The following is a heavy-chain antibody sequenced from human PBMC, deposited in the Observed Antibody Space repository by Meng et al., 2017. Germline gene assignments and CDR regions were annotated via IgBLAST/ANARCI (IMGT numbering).Heavy chain of an antibody. Sequence: QLHLAASGPRWVTPSAPLPLTFLVLGGSFSSGYSYLSSSRQHPRTDLDGIGYIYTRGSTNYTPSLKSRVTISVDTSKNQFSLKLSSVTAADTAVYYCAREAIFGVAPGALDYWGQGTLVTVSS. CDR2: IYTRGST. V-gene: IGHV4-61*01. D-gene: IGHD3-3*01. CDR1: GGSFSSGYSY. CDR3: AREAIFGVAPGALDY. J-gene: IGHJ4*02.